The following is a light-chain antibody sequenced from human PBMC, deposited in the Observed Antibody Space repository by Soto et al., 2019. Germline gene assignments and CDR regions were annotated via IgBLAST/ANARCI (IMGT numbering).Light chain of an antibody. CDR3: QQRSNWIT. CDR1: QSVSSY. V-gene: IGKV3-11*01. CDR2: DAS. J-gene: IGKJ5*01. Sequence: EILLAQSPATLSLSPGERATLSSRASQSVSSYLAWYQQKPGQAPRLLIYDASNRATGIPARFSGSGPGTDFTLTISSLEPEDFAVYYCQQRSNWITFGQGTRLEIK.